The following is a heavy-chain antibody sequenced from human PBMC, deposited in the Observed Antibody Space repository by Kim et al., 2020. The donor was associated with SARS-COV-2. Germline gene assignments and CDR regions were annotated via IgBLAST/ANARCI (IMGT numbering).Heavy chain of an antibody. J-gene: IGHJ6*02. CDR3: ARGQHSSGWYGDYYYYGMDV. CDR1: GGSFSGYY. CDR2: INHSGST. V-gene: IGHV4-34*01. D-gene: IGHD6-19*01. Sequence: SETLSLTCAVYGGSFSGYYWSWIRQPPGKGLEWIGEINHSGSTNYNPSLKSRVTISVDTSKNQFSLKLSSVTAADTAVYYCARGQHSSGWYGDYYYYGMDVWGQGTTVTVSS.